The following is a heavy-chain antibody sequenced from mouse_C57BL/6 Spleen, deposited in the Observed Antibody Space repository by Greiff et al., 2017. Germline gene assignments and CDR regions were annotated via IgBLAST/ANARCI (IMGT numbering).Heavy chain of an antibody. V-gene: IGHV6-3*01. CDR1: GFTFSNYW. Sequence: EVQVVESGGGLVQPGGSMKLSCVASGFTFSNYWMNWVRQSPEKGLEWVAQIRLKSDNYATHYAESVKGRFTISRDDSKSSVYLQMNNLRAEDTGIYYCTVDYYGSDWYFDVWGTGTTVTVSS. CDR2: IRLKSDNYAT. D-gene: IGHD1-1*01. CDR3: TVDYYGSDWYFDV. J-gene: IGHJ1*03.